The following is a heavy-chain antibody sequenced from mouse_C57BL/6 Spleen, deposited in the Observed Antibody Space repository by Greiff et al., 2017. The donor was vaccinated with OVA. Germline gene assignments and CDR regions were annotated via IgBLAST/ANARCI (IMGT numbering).Heavy chain of an antibody. V-gene: IGHV1-69*01. J-gene: IGHJ1*03. Sequence: VQLQQPGAELVMPGASVKLSCKASGYTFTSYWMHWVKQRPGQGLEWIGEIDPSDSYTNYNQKFKGKSTLTVDKSSSTAHMQLSSLTSEDSAVYYCARRNFDVWGTGTTVTVSS. CDR1: GYTFTSYW. CDR3: ARRNFDV. CDR2: IDPSDSYT.